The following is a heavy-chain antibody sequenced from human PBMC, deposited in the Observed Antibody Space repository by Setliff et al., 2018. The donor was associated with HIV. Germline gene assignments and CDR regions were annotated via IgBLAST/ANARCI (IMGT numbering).Heavy chain of an antibody. CDR2: IFASGSS. CDR1: GGSISSYC. J-gene: IGHJ5*02. Sequence: SETLSLTCTASGGSISSYCWNWIRQPPGKGLEWIGYIFASGSSLYNPSLQSRVSISIDTSKNQFSLKLSSVTAADTAVYYCARRIDNSGSLPARNWFDTWGQGRLVTVSS. V-gene: IGHV4-4*09. D-gene: IGHD3-10*01. CDR3: ARRIDNSGSLPARNWFDT.